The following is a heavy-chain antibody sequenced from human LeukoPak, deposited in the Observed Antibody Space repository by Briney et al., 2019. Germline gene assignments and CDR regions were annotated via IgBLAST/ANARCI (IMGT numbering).Heavy chain of an antibody. CDR1: GGSIDNSNW. Sequence: SETLSLTCAVSGGSIDNSNWWSWVRQPPGKGLEWIGEIYHSGSTNYNPSLRSRVTISVDKSNNQFSLRLSSVTAADTAVYYCARVAVDYYMDVWGKGTTVTISS. CDR2: IYHSGST. J-gene: IGHJ6*03. V-gene: IGHV4-4*02. CDR3: ARVAVDYYMDV.